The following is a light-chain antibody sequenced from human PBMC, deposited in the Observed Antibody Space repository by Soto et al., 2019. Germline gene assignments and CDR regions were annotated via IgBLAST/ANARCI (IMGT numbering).Light chain of an antibody. V-gene: IGKV1-9*01. Sequence: DLQLPQSPSFLSASVGDRVTITCRASQDINTYLAWYQQKPGKAPKLLIFAASTLQNGVSSRYSGSKSGTEIIVTITRLQPEDYASYYCQQSRSYPVSFGQEARLEIK. CDR1: QDINTY. J-gene: IGKJ5*01. CDR3: QQSRSYPVS. CDR2: AAS.